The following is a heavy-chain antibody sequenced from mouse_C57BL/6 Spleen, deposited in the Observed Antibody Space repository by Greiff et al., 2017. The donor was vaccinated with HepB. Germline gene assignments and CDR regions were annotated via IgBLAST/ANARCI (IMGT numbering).Heavy chain of an antibody. CDR3: ARSVITTVVEAMDY. D-gene: IGHD1-1*01. V-gene: IGHV1-75*01. CDR2: IFPGSGST. Sequence: QVQLKQSGPELVKPGASVKISCKASGYTFTDYYINWVKQRPGQGLEWIGWIFPGSGSTYYNEKFKGKATLTVDKSSSTAYMLLSSLTSEDSAVYFCARSVITTVVEAMDYWGQGTSVTVSS. J-gene: IGHJ4*01. CDR1: GYTFTDYY.